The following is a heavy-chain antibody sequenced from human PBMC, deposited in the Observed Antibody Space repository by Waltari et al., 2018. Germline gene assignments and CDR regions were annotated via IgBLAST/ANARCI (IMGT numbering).Heavy chain of an antibody. D-gene: IGHD3-3*01. CDR2: IKHSGRT. V-gene: IGHV4-34*01. CDR3: ARANTIFGVVIQYYYYMDV. CDR1: GGSFSGYY. J-gene: IGHJ6*03. Sequence: QVQLQQWGAGLLKPSETLSLTCAVYGGSFSGYYWSWIRQPPGKGLEWIGEIKHSGRTNSNPSLKSRFNISVDTSKNQFSLKLSSVTAADTAVYYCARANTIFGVVIQYYYYMDVWGKGTTVTVSS.